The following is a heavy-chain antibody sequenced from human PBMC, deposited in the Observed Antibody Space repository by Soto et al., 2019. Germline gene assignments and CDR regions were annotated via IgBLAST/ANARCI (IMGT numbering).Heavy chain of an antibody. V-gene: IGHV3-21*01. CDR1: GFTFSSYS. CDR2: ISSSSSYI. D-gene: IGHD1-26*01. Sequence: GGSLRLSCAASGFTFSSYSMNWVRQAPGKGLEWVSSISSSSSYIYYADSVKGRFTIPRDNAKNSLYLQMNSLRAEDTAVYYCARGGNLLRCMDVWGQGTTVTVSS. CDR3: ARGGNLLRCMDV. J-gene: IGHJ6*02.